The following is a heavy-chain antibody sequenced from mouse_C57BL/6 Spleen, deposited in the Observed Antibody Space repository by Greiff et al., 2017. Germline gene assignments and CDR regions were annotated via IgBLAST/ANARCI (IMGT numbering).Heavy chain of an antibody. CDR2: IYPGSGST. V-gene: IGHV1-55*01. D-gene: IGHD2-4*01. J-gene: IGHJ3*01. CDR3: ARRATDDYGPWFAY. CDR1: GYTFTSYW. Sequence: QVQLQQPGAELVKPGASVKMSCKASGYTFTSYWITWVKQRPGQGLEWIGDIYPGSGSTNYNEKLKSKATLTVDTSYSTAYMQLSSLNSEDSAVYYCARRATDDYGPWFAYWGQGTLVTVSA.